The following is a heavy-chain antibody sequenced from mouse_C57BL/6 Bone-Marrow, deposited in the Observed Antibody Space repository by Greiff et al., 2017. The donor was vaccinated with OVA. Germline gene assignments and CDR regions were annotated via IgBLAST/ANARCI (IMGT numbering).Heavy chain of an antibody. Sequence: VQLQQSVAELVRPGASVKLSCTASGFNFKNTYMHWVKQRPEQGLEWIGRIDPANDNTKYATKFQGKATLTADTSSNTAYLQLSSLSSEDTAVSCCARGNFGSSFYAMDYWGQGTSVTVSS. CDR3: ARGNFGSSFYAMDY. CDR1: GFNFKNTY. D-gene: IGHD1-1*01. J-gene: IGHJ4*01. CDR2: IDPANDNT. V-gene: IGHV14-3*01.